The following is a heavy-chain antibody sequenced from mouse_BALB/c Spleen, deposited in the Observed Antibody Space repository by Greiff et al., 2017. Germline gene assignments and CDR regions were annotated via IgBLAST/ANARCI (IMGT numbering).Heavy chain of an antibody. D-gene: IGHD2-14*01. CDR2: ISDGGSYT. Sequence: DVHLVESGGGLVKPGGSLKLSCAASGFTFSDYYMYWVRQTPEKRLEWVATISDGGSYTYYPDSVKGRFTISRDNAKNNLYLQMSSLKSEDTAMYYCARDRDRSAWFAYWGQGTLVTVSA. CDR1: GFTFSDYY. J-gene: IGHJ3*01. CDR3: ARDRDRSAWFAY. V-gene: IGHV5-4*02.